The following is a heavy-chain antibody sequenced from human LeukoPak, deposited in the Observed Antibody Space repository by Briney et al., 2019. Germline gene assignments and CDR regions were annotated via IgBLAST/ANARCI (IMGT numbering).Heavy chain of an antibody. CDR1: GYTFTSYG. V-gene: IGHV1-69*13. Sequence: ASVKVSCKASGYTFTSYGISWVRQAPGQGLEWMGGIIPIFGTANYAQKFQGRVTITADESTSTAYMELSSLRSEDTAVYYCARGVYGDYIGWYFDLWGRGTLVTVSS. D-gene: IGHD4-17*01. CDR3: ARGVYGDYIGWYFDL. CDR2: IIPIFGTA. J-gene: IGHJ2*01.